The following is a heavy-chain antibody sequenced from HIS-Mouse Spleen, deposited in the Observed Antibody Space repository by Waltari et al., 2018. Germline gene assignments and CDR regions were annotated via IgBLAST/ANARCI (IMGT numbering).Heavy chain of an antibody. CDR2: FDPEDGET. D-gene: IGHD1-26*01. Sequence: QVQLVQSGDEVKKPGASVKASCQVSGSPLTELAIPWVRQAPGKGLEWMGGFDPEDGETIYAQKFQGRVTMTEDTSTDTAYMELSSLRSEDTAVYYCATGGSYGHDVDVWGQGTTVTVSS. J-gene: IGHJ6*02. CDR3: ATGGSYGHDVDV. V-gene: IGHV1-24*01. CDR1: GSPLTELA.